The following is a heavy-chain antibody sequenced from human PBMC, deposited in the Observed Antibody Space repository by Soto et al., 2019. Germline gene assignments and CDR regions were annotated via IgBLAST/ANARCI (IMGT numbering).Heavy chain of an antibody. CDR1: RGSFSGYY. Sequence: PSETLSLTCAVYRGSFSGYYWSWIRQPPGKGLEWIGEINHSGSTNYNPSLKSRVTISVDTSKNQFSLKLSSVTAADTAVYYCARGLGFWSGYYRIPFDYWGQGTLVTVSS. D-gene: IGHD3-3*01. CDR3: ARGLGFWSGYYRIPFDY. J-gene: IGHJ4*02. V-gene: IGHV4-34*01. CDR2: INHSGST.